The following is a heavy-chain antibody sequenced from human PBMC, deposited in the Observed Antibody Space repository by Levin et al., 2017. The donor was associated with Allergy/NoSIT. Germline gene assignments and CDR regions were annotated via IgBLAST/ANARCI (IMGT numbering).Heavy chain of an antibody. CDR2: IYYSGST. D-gene: IGHD3-3*01. CDR1: GGSISSGGYY. CDR3: ARVSYDFWSGPYYFDY. Sequence: SETLSLTCTVSGGSISSGGYYWSWIRQHPGKGLEWIGYIYYSGSTYYNPSLKSRVTISVDTSKNQFSLKLSSVTAADTAVYYCARVSYDFWSGPYYFDYWGQGTLVTVSS. J-gene: IGHJ4*02. V-gene: IGHV4-31*03.